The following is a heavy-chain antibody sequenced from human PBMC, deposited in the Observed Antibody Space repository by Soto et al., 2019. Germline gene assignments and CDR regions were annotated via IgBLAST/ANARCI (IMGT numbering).Heavy chain of an antibody. CDR1: GGSISTVGHY. V-gene: IGHV4-31*03. Sequence: SETLSLTCSVSGGSISTVGHYWTWIRHPPGKGLEWIGSIYHTGSTYYSKSLRSRLTMSVDTSKSQFSLRLSSVTAADTAVYYCARATGTLRSRNCDYWGQGSLVTVSS. CDR2: IYHTGST. CDR3: ARATGTLRSRNCDY. J-gene: IGHJ4*02. D-gene: IGHD1-1*01.